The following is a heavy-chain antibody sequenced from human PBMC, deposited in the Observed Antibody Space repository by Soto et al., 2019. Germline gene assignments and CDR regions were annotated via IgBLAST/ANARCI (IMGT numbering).Heavy chain of an antibody. D-gene: IGHD5-12*01. CDR3: AKAQNLEMATP. J-gene: IGHJ4*02. V-gene: IGHV1-46*01. CDR1: LYTFTNYY. CDR2: INPRGGNT. Sequence: ASVKVSCKASLYTFTNYYIQWVRQAPGQGLEWMGMINPRGGNTVYTERFQGRVTMTRDTSTSTVYMELSSLRSEDTAVYYCAKAQNLEMATPWGQGTLVTVSS.